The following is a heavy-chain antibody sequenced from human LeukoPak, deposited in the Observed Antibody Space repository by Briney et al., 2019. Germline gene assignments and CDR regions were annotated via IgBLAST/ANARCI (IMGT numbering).Heavy chain of an antibody. V-gene: IGHV3-23*01. J-gene: IGHJ6*02. CDR3: AKETSTGDDYGMDV. CDR1: GFTLSSYA. Sequence: GGSLRLSCAACGFTLSSYAVRGVRQARGEGVEGVSAIRFLGGSTFHAPSVKARFTISRHNSKPTLYLPMNSLSAEDTAIYYCAKETSTGDDYGMDVWGQGTTVTVSS. CDR2: IRFLGGST.